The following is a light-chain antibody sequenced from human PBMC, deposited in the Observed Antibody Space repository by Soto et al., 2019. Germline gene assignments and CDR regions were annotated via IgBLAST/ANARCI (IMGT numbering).Light chain of an antibody. CDR2: GAY. J-gene: IGKJ4*01. V-gene: IGKV3-20*01. Sequence: EIVLTQSPGTLSLSPGERATLSCRASQTVTSSYLAWYQQKPGQAPRLLIYGAYSRATGIPDRFRGGGSGTDFTLTISRLEPEEFAVYYCQQYGSSPFTFGGGTKVEIK. CDR3: QQYGSSPFT. CDR1: QTVTSSY.